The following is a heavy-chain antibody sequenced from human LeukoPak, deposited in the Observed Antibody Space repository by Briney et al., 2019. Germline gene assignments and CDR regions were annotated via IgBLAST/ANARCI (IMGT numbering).Heavy chain of an antibody. CDR2: ISSSSSTI. CDR1: GFTFSNFG. J-gene: IGHJ5*02. D-gene: IGHD3-22*01. CDR3: ARDDYDSSGYYPLGLCT. V-gene: IGHV3-48*01. Sequence: PGGSLRLSCAASGFTFSNFGMHWVRQAPGKGLEWVSYISSSSSTIYYADSVKGRFTISRDNAKNSLYLQMNSLRAEDTAVYYCARDDYDSSGYYPLGLCTWGQGTLVTVSS.